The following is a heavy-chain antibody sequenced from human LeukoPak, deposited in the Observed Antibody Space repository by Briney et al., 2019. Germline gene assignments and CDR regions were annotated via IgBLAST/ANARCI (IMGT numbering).Heavy chain of an antibody. Sequence: ASVKVSCKVSGYTLTELSMHWVRQAPGKGLEWMGGFDPEDGETIYAQKFQGRVTMTEDTSTDTAYMELSSLGSEDTAVYYCATLTSHSSGYPYYFDYWGQGTLVTVSS. J-gene: IGHJ4*02. CDR3: ATLTSHSSGYPYYFDY. CDR2: FDPEDGET. D-gene: IGHD3-22*01. V-gene: IGHV1-24*01. CDR1: GYTLTELS.